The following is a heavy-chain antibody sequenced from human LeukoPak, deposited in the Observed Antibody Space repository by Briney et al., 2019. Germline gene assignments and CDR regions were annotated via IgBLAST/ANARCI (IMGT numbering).Heavy chain of an antibody. J-gene: IGHJ4*02. D-gene: IGHD4-17*01. Sequence: GGSLRLSCAASGFTFDDYGMSWVRQAPGKGLEWVSGINWNGGSTGYADSVKGRFTISRDNAKNSLYLQMNSLRAEDTAVYYCTRDLGGYGDYGTNFDYWGQGTLVTVSS. CDR1: GFTFDDYG. CDR3: TRDLGGYGDYGTNFDY. CDR2: INWNGGST. V-gene: IGHV3-20*04.